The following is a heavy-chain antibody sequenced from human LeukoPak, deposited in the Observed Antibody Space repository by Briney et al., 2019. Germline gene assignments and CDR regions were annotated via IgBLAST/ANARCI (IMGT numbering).Heavy chain of an antibody. Sequence: PSETLSLTCTVSGGSISSYYWIWIRQPPGKGLEWIEYIYYSERTNYNPSLKSRVTISVDTSKNQSSLKLSSVTAADTAVYYCARGPAYCGGDCYFSYWGQGTLVTVSS. CDR3: ARGPAYCGGDCYFSY. V-gene: IGHV4-59*01. CDR2: IYYSERT. CDR1: GGSISSYY. D-gene: IGHD2-21*02. J-gene: IGHJ4*02.